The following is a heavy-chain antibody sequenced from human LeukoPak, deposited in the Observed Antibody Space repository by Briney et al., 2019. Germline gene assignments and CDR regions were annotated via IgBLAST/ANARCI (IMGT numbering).Heavy chain of an antibody. CDR2: ICHSGST. CDR1: VESVCGYY. CDR3: ARSANDFDI. Sequence: SETLSLTPAVSVESVCGYYWSWIRQPRGKAPVWSGHICHSGSTNYNPSLKSRVTISVDTSTNQFSLNLSSVTAADTAVYYCARSANDFDIWGQGTMVTVSS. V-gene: IGHV4-34*01. J-gene: IGHJ3*02.